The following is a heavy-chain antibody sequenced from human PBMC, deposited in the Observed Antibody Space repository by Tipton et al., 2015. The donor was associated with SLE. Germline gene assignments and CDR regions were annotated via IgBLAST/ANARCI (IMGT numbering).Heavy chain of an antibody. CDR2: LSYGGST. Sequence: TLSLTCTVSGGSISNYYWSWIRQSPGKGLEWIGYLSYGGSTNYNPSLKSRVTISVDTSKNQVSLKLSSVTAADTAVYYCTRKSTTSDLWGRGALATVSS. CDR1: GGSISNYY. CDR3: TRKSTTSDL. J-gene: IGHJ2*01. V-gene: IGHV4-59*08. D-gene: IGHD2/OR15-2a*01.